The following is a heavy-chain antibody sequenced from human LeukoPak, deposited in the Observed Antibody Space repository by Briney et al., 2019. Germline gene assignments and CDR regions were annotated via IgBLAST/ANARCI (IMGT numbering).Heavy chain of an antibody. J-gene: IGHJ4*02. CDR2: IYSGGST. V-gene: IGHV3-66*01. Sequence: GGSLRLSCAASGFTVSSNYMSWVRQAPGEGLEWVSVIYSGGSTYYADSVKGRFTISRDNSKNTLYLQMNSLRAEDTAVYYCARDLSAHFDYWGQGTLVTVSS. D-gene: IGHD5/OR15-5a*01. CDR1: GFTVSSNY. CDR3: ARDLSAHFDY.